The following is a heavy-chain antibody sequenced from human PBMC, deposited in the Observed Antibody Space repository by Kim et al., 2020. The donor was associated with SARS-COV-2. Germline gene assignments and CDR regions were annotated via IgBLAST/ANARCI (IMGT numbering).Heavy chain of an antibody. CDR3: ARGQWLIGGYFDY. Sequence: DQKFQGRVTIAADKTTSTAYMELSSLRSEDTAVYYCARGQWLIGGYFDYWGQGTLVTVSS. J-gene: IGHJ4*02. D-gene: IGHD3-22*01. V-gene: IGHV1-69*04.